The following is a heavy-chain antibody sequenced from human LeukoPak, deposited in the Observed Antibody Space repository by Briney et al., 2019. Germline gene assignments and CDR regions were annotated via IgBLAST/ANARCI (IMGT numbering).Heavy chain of an antibody. CDR2: IYYSGST. CDR1: GGSISSYY. J-gene: IGHJ4*02. CDR3: ATVAGTAPQGRYYFDY. D-gene: IGHD6-19*01. Sequence: PSETLSLTCTVSGGSISSYYWSWIRQPPGEGLEWIGYIYYSGSTNYNPSLKSRVTISVDTSKNQFSLKLSSVTAADTAVYYCATVAGTAPQGRYYFDYWGQGTLVTVSS. V-gene: IGHV4-59*01.